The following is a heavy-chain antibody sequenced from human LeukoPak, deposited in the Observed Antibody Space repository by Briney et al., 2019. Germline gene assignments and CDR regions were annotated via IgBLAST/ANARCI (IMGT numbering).Heavy chain of an antibody. CDR1: GFTFSSYA. V-gene: IGHV3-23*01. CDR3: AKGGLVHRFDP. Sequence: GRSLRLSCAASGFTFSSYAMSWVRQAPGKWLEWVSGISGSGDNTYYADSVKGRFTISRDNSKNTLYLQMNSLRADDTAVYYCAKGGLVHRFDPWGQGTLVTVSS. J-gene: IGHJ5*02. CDR2: ISGSGDNT.